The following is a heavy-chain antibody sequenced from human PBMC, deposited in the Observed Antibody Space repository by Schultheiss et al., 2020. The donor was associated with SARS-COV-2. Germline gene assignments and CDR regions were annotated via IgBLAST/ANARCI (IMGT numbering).Heavy chain of an antibody. CDR3: VRDRSWWTPYNCFDL. CDR2: ISASSAYI. V-gene: IGHV3-21*01. D-gene: IGHD2-15*01. Sequence: GSLRLSCATSGFSFSTYSMYWVRQAPGKGLEWVSSISASSAYIYYPDSVKGRFTISRDNAKNSLYLQMHSLRAEDTAVYYCVRDRSWWTPYNCFDLWGRGTLVTVSS. CDR1: GFSFSTYS. J-gene: IGHJ5*02.